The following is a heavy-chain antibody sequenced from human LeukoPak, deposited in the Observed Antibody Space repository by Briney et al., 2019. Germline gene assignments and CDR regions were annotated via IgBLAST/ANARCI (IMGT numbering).Heavy chain of an antibody. CDR3: ATDLLDV. J-gene: IGHJ6*02. CDR1: GFTFSNAW. Sequence: GGSLRLSCAASGFTFSNAWMSWVRQAPGKGLEGVGRIKRTTDGGTTEDAAPMKDRFTISRDDSKNTLYLQINSLKTEDTALYYCATDLLDVWGQGTTVTVSS. CDR2: IKRTTDGGTT. V-gene: IGHV3-15*01.